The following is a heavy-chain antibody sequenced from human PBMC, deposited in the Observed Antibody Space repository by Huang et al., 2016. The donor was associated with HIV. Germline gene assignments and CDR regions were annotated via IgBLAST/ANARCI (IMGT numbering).Heavy chain of an antibody. CDR2: TYYSGST. D-gene: IGHD6-6*01. V-gene: IGHV4-39*01. Sequence: QLQLQESGPGLVKPSETLSLTCTVSGDSISSTSYFWGWIRQPPGKGLEWIGSTYYSGSTFYNPSLRSRVTISVDTSKNQFSLKLISVSAADTAVYYCVRPSARRFLFDPWGQGTQVTVSS. CDR3: VRPSARRFLFDP. J-gene: IGHJ5*02. CDR1: GDSISSTSYF.